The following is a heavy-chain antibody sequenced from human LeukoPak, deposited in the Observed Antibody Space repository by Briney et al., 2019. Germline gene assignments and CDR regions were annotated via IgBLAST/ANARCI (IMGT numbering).Heavy chain of an antibody. D-gene: IGHD1-26*01. Sequence: GGSLRLSCAASGFTFDDYAMHWVRQAPGKGLEWVSGISWNSGSIGYADSVKGRFTISRDNAKNSLYLQMNSLRAEDTALYYCAKDSDDLRWELPRFPLGDYGMDVWGQGTTVTVSS. CDR2: ISWNSGSI. V-gene: IGHV3-9*01. CDR1: GFTFDDYA. CDR3: AKDSDDLRWELPRFPLGDYGMDV. J-gene: IGHJ6*02.